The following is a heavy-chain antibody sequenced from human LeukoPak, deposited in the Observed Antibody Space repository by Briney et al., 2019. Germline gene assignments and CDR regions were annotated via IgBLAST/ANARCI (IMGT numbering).Heavy chain of an antibody. Sequence: GGSLRLSCAASGFTFSSYGMHWVRQAPGKGLEWVAVISYDGSNKCYADSVKGRFTISRDNSKNTLYLQMNSLRAEDTAVYYCAKAKEVYFDWLPAPLDYWGQGTLVTVSS. CDR3: AKAKEVYFDWLPAPLDY. CDR2: ISYDGSNK. CDR1: GFTFSSYG. D-gene: IGHD3-9*01. V-gene: IGHV3-30*18. J-gene: IGHJ4*02.